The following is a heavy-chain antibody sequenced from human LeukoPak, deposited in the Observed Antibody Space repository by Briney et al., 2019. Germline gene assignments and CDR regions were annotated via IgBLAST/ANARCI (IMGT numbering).Heavy chain of an antibody. CDR1: GFTFSSYE. Sequence: GGSLRLSCAASGFTFSSYEMNWVRQAPGKGLEWVSSISSSSSYIYYADSVKGRFTISRDNAKNSLYLQMNSLRAEDTAMYYCARDDYYGSGSYWGAFDIWGQGTMVTVSS. J-gene: IGHJ3*02. D-gene: IGHD3-10*01. V-gene: IGHV3-21*01. CDR3: ARDDYYGSGSYWGAFDI. CDR2: ISSSSSYI.